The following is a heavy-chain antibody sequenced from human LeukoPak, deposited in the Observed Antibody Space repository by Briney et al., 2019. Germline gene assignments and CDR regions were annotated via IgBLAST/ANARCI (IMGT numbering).Heavy chain of an antibody. V-gene: IGHV1-69*13. CDR3: ARSLRWQWLDFDY. CDR1: GGTFSSYT. D-gene: IGHD5/OR15-5a*01. Sequence: SVKVSCKASGGTFSSYTISWVRQAPGQGLEWMGGIIPIFGTANYTQKFQGRVTITADESTSTAYMELSSLRSEDTAVYYCARSLRWQWLDFDYWGQGTLVTVSS. CDR2: IIPIFGTA. J-gene: IGHJ4*02.